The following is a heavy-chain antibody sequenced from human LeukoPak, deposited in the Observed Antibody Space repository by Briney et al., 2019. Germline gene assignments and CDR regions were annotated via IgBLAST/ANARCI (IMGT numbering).Heavy chain of an antibody. D-gene: IGHD6-13*01. J-gene: IGHJ5*02. CDR3: ARDTTASKVKAAAGTGNWFDP. V-gene: IGHV4-4*07. Sequence: KPSETPSLTCTVSGGSISSYYWSWIRQPAGKGLEWIGRIYTSGSTNYNPSLKSRVTMSVDTSKNQFSLKLSSVTAADTAVYYCARDTTASKVKAAAGTGNWFDPWGQGTLVTVSS. CDR2: IYTSGST. CDR1: GGSISSYY.